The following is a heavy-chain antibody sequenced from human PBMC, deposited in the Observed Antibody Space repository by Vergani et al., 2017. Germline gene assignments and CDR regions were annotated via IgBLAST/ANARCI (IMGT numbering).Heavy chain of an antibody. J-gene: IGHJ4*02. CDR1: GGSISSYY. Sequence: QVQLQESGPGLVKPSETLSLTCTVSGGSISSYYWSWIRQPPGKGLEWIGYIYYSGSTNYNPSLKSRVTISVDTSKNQFSLKLSSVTAADTAVYYCARDPAVAGTVYWGQGTLVTVSS. V-gene: IGHV4-59*01. CDR3: ARDPAVAGTVY. D-gene: IGHD6-19*01. CDR2: IYYSGST.